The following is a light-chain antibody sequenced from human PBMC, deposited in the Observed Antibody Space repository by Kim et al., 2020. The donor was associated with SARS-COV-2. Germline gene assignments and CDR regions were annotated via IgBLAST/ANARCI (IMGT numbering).Light chain of an antibody. J-gene: IGKJ5*01. CDR2: KAS. CDR1: QSISNS. Sequence: DIQMTQSPLTLSASVGDRVTITCRASQSISNSLAWYQQKPGKAPKLLIYKASTLVTGVPSRFTGSGSGTEFILTISSLQPGVFATYFCQHDSYPITFGQGTRLEIK. V-gene: IGKV1-5*03. CDR3: QHDSYPIT.